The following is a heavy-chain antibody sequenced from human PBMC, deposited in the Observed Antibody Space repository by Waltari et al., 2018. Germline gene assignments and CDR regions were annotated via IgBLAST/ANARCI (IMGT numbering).Heavy chain of an antibody. CDR1: GYTFTGYY. CDR2: INPNSGGT. Sequence: VQLVQSGAEVKKPGASVKVSCKASGYTFTGYYMHWVRQAPGQGLEWMGWINPNSGGTNYAQKLQGRVTMTRDTSISTAYMELSRLRSDDTAVYYCARRDRYDFWSGYSASDAFDIWGQGTMVTVSS. V-gene: IGHV1-2*02. J-gene: IGHJ3*02. D-gene: IGHD3-3*01. CDR3: ARRDRYDFWSGYSASDAFDI.